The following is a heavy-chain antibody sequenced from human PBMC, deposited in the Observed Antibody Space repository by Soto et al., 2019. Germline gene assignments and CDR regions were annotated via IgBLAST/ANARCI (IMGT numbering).Heavy chain of an antibody. CDR1: GGTFSSYT. CDR3: AREFRSSWSNTLGY. V-gene: IGHV1-69*04. J-gene: IGHJ4*02. Sequence: ASVKVSCKASGGTFSSYTISWVRQAPGQGLEWMGRIIPILGIANYAQKFQGRVTITADKSTSTAYMELSSLRSEDTAVYYCAREFRSSWSNTLGYWGQGTLVTVSS. D-gene: IGHD6-13*01. CDR2: IIPILGIA.